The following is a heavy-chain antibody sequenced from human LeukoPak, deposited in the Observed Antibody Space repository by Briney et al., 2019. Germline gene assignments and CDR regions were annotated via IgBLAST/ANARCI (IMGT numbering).Heavy chain of an antibody. J-gene: IGHJ4*02. CDR1: GGSISSGDYY. D-gene: IGHD3-22*01. CDR3: ARICYYDSSGYYYDKHYFDY. CDR2: IYYSGST. Sequence: SETLSLTCTVSGGSISSGDYYWSWIRQPPGKGLEWIGYIYYSGSTYYNPSLKSRVTISVDTSKNQFSLKLSSVTAADTAVYYCARICYYDSSGYYYDKHYFDYWGQGTLVTVSS. V-gene: IGHV4-30-4*01.